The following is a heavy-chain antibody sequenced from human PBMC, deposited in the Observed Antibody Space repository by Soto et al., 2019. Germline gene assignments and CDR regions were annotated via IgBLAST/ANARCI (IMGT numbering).Heavy chain of an antibody. J-gene: IGHJ4*02. CDR2: ISSDGSNQ. V-gene: IGHV3-30*18. CDR1: GFTFNIYG. Sequence: PWGSLRFSCAASGFTFNIYGMHWVRQAPDKGLEWVALISSDGSNQYYADSVKGRFTISRDNSKNTLFLQMNSLRADDTAVYYCAKDQASGQGSFDSWGQGTLVTVSS. CDR3: AKDQASGQGSFDS.